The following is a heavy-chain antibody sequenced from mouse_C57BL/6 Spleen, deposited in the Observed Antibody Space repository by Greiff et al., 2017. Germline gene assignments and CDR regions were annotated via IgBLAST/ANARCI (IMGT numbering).Heavy chain of an antibody. CDR1: GYTFTSYW. CDR2: IDPSDSYT. CDR3: ARNTVVGGYYFDY. Sequence: QVQLQQPGAELVMPGASVKLSCKASGYTFTSYWMHWVKQRPGQGLEWIGEIDPSDSYTNYNQKFKGKFTLTVDKYSSTAYMQLSNLTSEDSAVYYCARNTVVGGYYFDYWGQGTTLTVSS. D-gene: IGHD1-1*01. V-gene: IGHV1-69*01. J-gene: IGHJ2*01.